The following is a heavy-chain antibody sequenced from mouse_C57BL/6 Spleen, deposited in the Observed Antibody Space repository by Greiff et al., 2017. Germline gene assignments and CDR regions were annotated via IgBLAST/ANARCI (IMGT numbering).Heavy chain of an antibody. CDR1: GYSFTGYY. CDR2: INPSTGGT. V-gene: IGHV1-42*01. J-gene: IGHJ4*01. D-gene: IGHD1-1*01. CDR3: ARRGYGSIWAMDY. Sequence: VQLQQSGPELVKPGASVKISCKASGYSFTGYYMNWVKQSPEKSLEWIGEINPSTGGTTYNQKFKAKATLTVDKSSSTAYMQLKSRTSEDSAVYYCARRGYGSIWAMDYWGQGTSVTVSS.